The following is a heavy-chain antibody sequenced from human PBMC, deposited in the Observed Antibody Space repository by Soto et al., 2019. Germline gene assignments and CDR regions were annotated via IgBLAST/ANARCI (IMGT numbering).Heavy chain of an antibody. V-gene: IGHV4-39*07. J-gene: IGHJ5*02. D-gene: IGHD6-13*01. CDR2: IYYSGST. Sequence: QLQLQESGPGLVKPSETLSLTCTVSGGSISSSSYYWGWIRQPPGKGLEWIGSIYYSGSTNYNPSLKSRVTISVDTSKNQFSLKLSSVTAADTAVYYCASLRFSSIWYFRPSWGQGTLVTVSS. CDR1: GGSISSSSYY. CDR3: ASLRFSSIWYFRPS.